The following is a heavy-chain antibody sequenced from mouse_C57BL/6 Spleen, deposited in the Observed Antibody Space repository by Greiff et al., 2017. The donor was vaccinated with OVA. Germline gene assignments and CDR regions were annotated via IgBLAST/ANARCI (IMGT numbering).Heavy chain of an antibody. CDR3: ARSDYYGSSHFDY. CDR1: GYTFTSYW. D-gene: IGHD1-1*01. J-gene: IGHJ2*01. CDR2: IDPSDSYT. Sequence: QVQLQQPGAELVMPGASVKLSCKASGYTFTSYWMHWVKQRPGQGLEWIGEIDPSDSYTNYNQKFKGKSTLTVDKSSSTAYMQLSSLTSEDSAVYYGARSDYYGSSHFDYWGQGTTLTVSS. V-gene: IGHV1-69*01.